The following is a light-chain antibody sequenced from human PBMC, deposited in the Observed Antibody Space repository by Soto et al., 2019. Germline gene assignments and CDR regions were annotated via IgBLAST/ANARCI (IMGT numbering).Light chain of an antibody. J-gene: IGKJ5*01. CDR3: QQSYSTHIT. CDR2: AAS. Sequence: DIQMTQSPSSLSASVGDRVTITCRASQSISSYLNWYQQKPGKAPKLLIYAASSLQSGVPSRFSGSGSGTDFTLTINNLQPEDFATYYCQQSYSTHITFGQGTRLEIK. V-gene: IGKV1-39*01. CDR1: QSISSY.